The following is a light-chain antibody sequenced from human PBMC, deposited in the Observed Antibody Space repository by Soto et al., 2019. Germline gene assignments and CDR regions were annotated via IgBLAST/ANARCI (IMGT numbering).Light chain of an antibody. CDR2: EVS. Sequence: QSALTQPASVSGSPGQSITISCTGTSSDVGGYNYVSWYQQHPVKAPKLMIYEVSNRPSGVSNRFSGSKSGNTASLTIFGLQAEDEADYYCSSYTNSSPYVFGTGTKLTVL. CDR3: SSYTNSSPYV. V-gene: IGLV2-14*01. J-gene: IGLJ1*01. CDR1: SSDVGGYNY.